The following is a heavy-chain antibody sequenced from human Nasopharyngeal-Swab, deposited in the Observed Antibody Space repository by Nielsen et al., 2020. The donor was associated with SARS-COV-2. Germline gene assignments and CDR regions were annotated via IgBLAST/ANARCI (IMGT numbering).Heavy chain of an antibody. CDR3: AKDPGYCSSTSCYSNWFDP. V-gene: IGHV3-23*01. CDR2: ISGSGGST. J-gene: IGHJ5*02. D-gene: IGHD2-2*03. CDR1: GFTFSSYA. Sequence: GGSLRLSCAASGFTFSSYAMSWFRQAPGKGLEWVSAISGSGGSTYYADSVKGRFTISRDNSKNTLYLQMNSLRAEDTAVYYCAKDPGYCSSTSCYSNWFDPWGQGTLVTVSS.